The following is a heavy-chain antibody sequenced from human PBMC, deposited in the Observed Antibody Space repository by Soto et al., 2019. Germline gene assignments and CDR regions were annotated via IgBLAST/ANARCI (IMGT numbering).Heavy chain of an antibody. J-gene: IGHJ6*02. D-gene: IGHD3-10*01. CDR1: GGSFSGYY. Sequence: SETLSLSCAVYGGSFSGYYWSWIRQPPGKGLEWIGEINHSGSTNYNPSLKSRVTISVDTSKNQFSLKLSSVTAADTAVYYCARAGFLYFSGTFYYYGMDVWGQGTTVTVSS. CDR2: INHSGST. CDR3: ARAGFLYFSGTFYYYGMDV. V-gene: IGHV4-34*01.